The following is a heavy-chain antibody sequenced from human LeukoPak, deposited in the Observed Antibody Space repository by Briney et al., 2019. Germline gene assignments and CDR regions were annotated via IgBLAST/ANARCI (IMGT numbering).Heavy chain of an antibody. Sequence: PGGSLRLSCAASGFTFSNYAMNWVRQAPGKGLEWVANIKQDGSDKYYVESVKGRFTISRDNAKNSLYLQMSSLRGEDTAVYCCARVPGSSGWYYFDYWGQGTLVTVSS. V-gene: IGHV3-7*01. CDR3: ARVPGSSGWYYFDY. D-gene: IGHD6-19*01. CDR2: IKQDGSDK. CDR1: GFTFSNYA. J-gene: IGHJ4*02.